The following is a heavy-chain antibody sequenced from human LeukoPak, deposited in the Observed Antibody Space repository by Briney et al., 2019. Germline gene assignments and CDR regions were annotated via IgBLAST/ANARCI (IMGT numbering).Heavy chain of an antibody. V-gene: IGHV4-39*02. Sequence: SETLSLTCTVSGGSIRSGSHNWAWIRQPPGKGLEWIGSIYYSGSTYYNPSLENRVTISIDTSKNHFSLKLSSLSAADTSVYYCARRADRVGNLIDFWGQGTLVTVS. CDR3: ARRADRVGNLIDF. J-gene: IGHJ4*02. CDR1: GGSIRSGSHN. CDR2: IYYSGST. D-gene: IGHD3-22*01.